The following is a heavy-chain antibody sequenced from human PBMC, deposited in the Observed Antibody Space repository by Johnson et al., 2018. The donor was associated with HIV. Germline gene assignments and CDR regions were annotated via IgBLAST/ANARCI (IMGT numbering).Heavy chain of an antibody. J-gene: IGHJ3*02. CDR3: VSPLGGYDYYAAFDI. CDR1: GFTFSTYA. CDR2: ISYDGSNK. Sequence: QLVESGGGVVQPGRSLRLSCAASGFTFSTYAMHWVRQAPGKGLEWVAVISYDGSNKYYADSVKGRFTISRDNAKNSLYLQMNSLRAEDTAVYYCVSPLGGYDYYAAFDIWGQGTMVTVSS. V-gene: IGHV3-30*04. D-gene: IGHD5-12*01.